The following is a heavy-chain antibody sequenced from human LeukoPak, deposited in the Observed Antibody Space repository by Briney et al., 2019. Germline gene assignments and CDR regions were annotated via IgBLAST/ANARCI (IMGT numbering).Heavy chain of an antibody. Sequence: SETLSLTCTVSGGSISSGDYCWSWIRQPPGKGLEWIGYIYYSGSTYYNPSLKSRVTISVDTSKNQFSLKLSSVTAADTAVYYCASYSGYDLYYFDYWGQGTLVTVSS. CDR3: ASYSGYDLYYFDY. V-gene: IGHV4-30-4*01. J-gene: IGHJ4*02. CDR1: GGSISSGDYC. D-gene: IGHD5-12*01. CDR2: IYYSGST.